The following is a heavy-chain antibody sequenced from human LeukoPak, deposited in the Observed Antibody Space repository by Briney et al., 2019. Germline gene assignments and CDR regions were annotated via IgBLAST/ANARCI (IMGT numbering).Heavy chain of an antibody. Sequence: GASVKVSCKASGYSFTRYGISWVRQAPGQGLEWMGWISAYNGNTNCAQKVQRRVTMTTDTSTSTAYMELRSLKSDDTAVYYCARGGNGWSFDYWGQGTLVTVSS. V-gene: IGHV1-18*01. CDR2: ISAYNGNT. J-gene: IGHJ4*02. CDR1: GYSFTRYG. D-gene: IGHD6-19*01. CDR3: ARGGNGWSFDY.